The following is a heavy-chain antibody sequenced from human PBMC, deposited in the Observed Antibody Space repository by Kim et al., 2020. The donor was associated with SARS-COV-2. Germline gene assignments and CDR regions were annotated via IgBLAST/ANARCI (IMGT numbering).Heavy chain of an antibody. J-gene: IGHJ4*02. V-gene: IGHV3-33*01. CDR3: ARDGPSLDY. Sequence: GGSLRLSCAASGFIFRSYGMHWVRQAPGKGLEWVAVIWYDDSRKYYGDSVKGRFSMSRDNSKSTVYLQMNSLRTEDTAVYYCARDGPSLDYWGQGIHVTVSS. CDR2: IWYDDSRK. CDR1: GFIFRSYG.